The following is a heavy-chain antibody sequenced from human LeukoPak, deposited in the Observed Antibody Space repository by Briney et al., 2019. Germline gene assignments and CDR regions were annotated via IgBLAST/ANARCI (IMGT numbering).Heavy chain of an antibody. V-gene: IGHV4-4*09. CDR2: IYTSGST. Sequence: SETLSLTCTVSGGSISSYYWSWIRQPPGKGLEWIGYIYTSGSTNYNPSLKSRVTISVDTSKNQFFLKLSSVTAADTAVYYCARFFRGITMVRGVYDAFDIWGQGTMVTVSS. D-gene: IGHD3-10*01. CDR1: GGSISSYY. J-gene: IGHJ3*02. CDR3: ARFFRGITMVRGVYDAFDI.